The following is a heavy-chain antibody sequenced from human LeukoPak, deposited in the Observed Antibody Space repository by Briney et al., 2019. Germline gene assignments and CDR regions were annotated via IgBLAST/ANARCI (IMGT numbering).Heavy chain of an antibody. J-gene: IGHJ4*02. CDR2: ISAYNGNT. CDR1: GYIFTGYY. CDR3: ARVRAGAGADY. V-gene: IGHV1-18*04. Sequence: ASVKVSCKASGYIFTGYYMYWVRQAPGQGLEWMGWISAYNGNTNYAQKLQGRVTMTTDTSTSTAYMELRSLRSDDTAVYYCARVRAGAGADYWGQGTLVTVSS. D-gene: IGHD3-10*01.